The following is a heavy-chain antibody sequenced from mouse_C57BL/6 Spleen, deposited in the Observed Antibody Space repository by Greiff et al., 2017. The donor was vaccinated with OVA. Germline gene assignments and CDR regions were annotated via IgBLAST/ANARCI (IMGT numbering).Heavy chain of an antibody. CDR1: GYTFTDYN. V-gene: IGHV1-18*01. CDR3: ARQNDYEGWYFDG. D-gene: IGHD2-4*01. Sequence: EVQLQQSGPELVKPGASVKIPCKASGYTFTDYNMDWVKQSHGKSLEWIGDINPNTGGTIYNQKFKGKATLTVDKSSSTGYMELHSLTTEDTAVYYCARQNDYEGWYFDGWGTGTTGTVSS. CDR2: INPNTGGT. J-gene: IGHJ1*03.